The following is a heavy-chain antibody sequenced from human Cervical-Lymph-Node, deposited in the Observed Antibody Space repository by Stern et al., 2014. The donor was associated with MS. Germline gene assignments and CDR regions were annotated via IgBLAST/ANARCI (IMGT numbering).Heavy chain of an antibody. CDR1: GFTFRSYG. D-gene: IGHD5-24*01. J-gene: IGHJ4*02. CDR2: VWYDGSTA. V-gene: IGHV3-33*01. Sequence: MQLVESGGGVVQPGTSLRLSCAASGFTFRSYGMHWVRQAPGQGLEWVALVWYDGSTAYYRNSVKGRFTISRDNSNNTLFLQMNSRTAEDTAVYYCARGHIPYAYNYLFDYWGQGTLVTVSS. CDR3: ARGHIPYAYNYLFDY.